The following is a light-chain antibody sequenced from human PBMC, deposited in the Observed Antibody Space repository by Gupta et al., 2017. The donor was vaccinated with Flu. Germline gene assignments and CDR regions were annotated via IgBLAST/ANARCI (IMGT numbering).Light chain of an antibody. V-gene: IGKV3-11*01. Sequence: ERATVSCRASQSVSRYLAWYQQKPGQAPRLLIYDASNRATGIPARFSGSGSGTDFTLTISSLEPEDFAVYYCQQRSNWPPYTFGQGTKLQIK. CDR2: DAS. J-gene: IGKJ2*01. CDR1: QSVSRY. CDR3: QQRSNWPPYT.